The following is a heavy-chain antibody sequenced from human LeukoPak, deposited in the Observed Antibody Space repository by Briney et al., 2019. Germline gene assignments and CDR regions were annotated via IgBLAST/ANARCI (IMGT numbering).Heavy chain of an antibody. CDR1: GFTLGSYA. CDR2: ISGIDGST. CDR3: AKEHSGSYPDPGRENWFDP. J-gene: IGHJ5*02. Sequence: GGSLRLSCAASGFTLGSYAMSWVRQAPGKGLEWVSSISGIDGSTYYADSVKGRFTISRDSSKNTLYLQMNSLRAEDTAVYYCAKEHSGSYPDPGRENWFDPWGQGTLVTVSS. V-gene: IGHV3-23*01. D-gene: IGHD3-10*01.